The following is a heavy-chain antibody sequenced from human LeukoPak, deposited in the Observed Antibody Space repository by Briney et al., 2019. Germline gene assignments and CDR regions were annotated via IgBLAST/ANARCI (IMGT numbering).Heavy chain of an antibody. CDR3: AKDTIFTVDPFDY. CDR1: GFTFSSYG. J-gene: IGHJ4*02. CDR2: IKYDGSKT. D-gene: IGHD3-3*01. Sequence: GGSLRLSCAASGFTFSSYGMHWVRQAPGKGLEWLAFIKYDGSKTEYEDSVKGRFTVSRDNSKNTLYLEMNSLRAGDTAVYYCAKDTIFTVDPFDYWGQGTLVTVSS. V-gene: IGHV3-30*02.